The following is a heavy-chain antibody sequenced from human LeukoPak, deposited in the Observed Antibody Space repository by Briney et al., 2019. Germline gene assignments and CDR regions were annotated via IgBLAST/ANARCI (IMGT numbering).Heavy chain of an antibody. CDR3: AGGHSSGYYPIDY. Sequence: GGSLRLSCAASGFTFSSYEMNWVRQAPGKGLEWVSYISSSGSTIYYADSVKGRFTISRDNAKSSLYLQMNSLRAEDTAVYYCAGGHSSGYYPIDYWGQGTLVTVSS. CDR1: GFTFSSYE. CDR2: ISSSGSTI. V-gene: IGHV3-48*03. J-gene: IGHJ4*02. D-gene: IGHD3-22*01.